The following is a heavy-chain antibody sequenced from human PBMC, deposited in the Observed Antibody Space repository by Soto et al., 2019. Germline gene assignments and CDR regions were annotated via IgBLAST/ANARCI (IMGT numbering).Heavy chain of an antibody. CDR3: AKDRHYGSGSDSDSYLDY. CDR2: ISGSGDTT. CDR1: GFTFNSYA. J-gene: IGHJ4*02. D-gene: IGHD3-10*01. V-gene: IGHV3-23*01. Sequence: EVQLLESGGGLVQPGGSLRLSCGGSGFTFNSYAMTWVRQAPGKGLEWVSAISGSGDTTYYANSVKGRGTISRDQAKDTRYLPMNRVRAEDTAIYYCAKDRHYGSGSDSDSYLDYWGQGTLVTVSS.